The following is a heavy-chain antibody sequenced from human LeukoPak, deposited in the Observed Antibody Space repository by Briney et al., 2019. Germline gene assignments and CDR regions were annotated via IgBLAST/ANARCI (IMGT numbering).Heavy chain of an antibody. V-gene: IGHV3-15*01. D-gene: IGHD5-18*01. J-gene: IGHJ4*02. Sequence: GGSLRLSCAASGFAFSNAWMSWVRQAPGKGLEWVGRIKSKTDGGTTDYAAPVKGRFTISRDDSKNTLYLQMNSLRAEDTAVYYCARLTVDTADISYFDYWGQGTLVTVSS. CDR3: ARLTVDTADISYFDY. CDR1: GFAFSNAW. CDR2: IKSKTDGGTT.